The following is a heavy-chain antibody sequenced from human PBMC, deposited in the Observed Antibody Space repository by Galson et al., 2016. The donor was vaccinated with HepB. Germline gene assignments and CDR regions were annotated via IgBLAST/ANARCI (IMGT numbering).Heavy chain of an antibody. D-gene: IGHD6-19*01. V-gene: IGHV3-9*01. CDR1: GFTFHDYA. J-gene: IGHJ6*02. CDR2: ISWNSGAK. CDR3: AKDMGKGVSFYFCGMDV. Sequence: SLRLSCAASGFTFHDYAMHWVRQAPGKGLEWVSGISWNSGAKGYGDSVKGRFTISRDNAKNSLFLHMESLRAEDTALYYCAKDMGKGVSFYFCGMDVWGQGTTVTVSS.